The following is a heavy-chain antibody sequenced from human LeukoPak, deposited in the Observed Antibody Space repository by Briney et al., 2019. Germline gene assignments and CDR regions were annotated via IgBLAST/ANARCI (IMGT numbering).Heavy chain of an antibody. D-gene: IGHD4-23*01. J-gene: IGHJ4*02. CDR2: MNPNSGNT. V-gene: IGHV1-8*01. CDR1: GYTFTSYD. CDR3: AISYGGNSDY. Sequence: ASVKVSCKASGYTFTSYDINWVRQATGQGLEWMGWMNPNSGNTGYAQKFQGRVTVTRDTSTSTVYMELSSLRSEDTAVYYCAISYGGNSDYWGQGTLVTVSS.